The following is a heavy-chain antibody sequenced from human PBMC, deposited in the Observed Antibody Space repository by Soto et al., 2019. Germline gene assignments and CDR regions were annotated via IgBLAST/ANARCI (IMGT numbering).Heavy chain of an antibody. CDR1: GYTFTSYY. CDR3: ARGWGRVVYAMDV. V-gene: IGHV1-46*04. J-gene: IGHJ6*02. Sequence: QVQLVQSGAEVKKPEASVRVSCKASGYTFTSYYIHWVRQAPGQGLEWVSIINPVGGSTNYAQKLQGRVTVTRDTSTSTVHMELSSLRSEDTAVYYWARGWGRVVYAMDVWGQGTTVTVSS. D-gene: IGHD1-26*01. CDR2: INPVGGST.